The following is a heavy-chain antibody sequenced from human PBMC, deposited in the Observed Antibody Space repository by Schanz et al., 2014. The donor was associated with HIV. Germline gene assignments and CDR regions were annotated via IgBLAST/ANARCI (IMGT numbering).Heavy chain of an antibody. CDR3: ARAPYTSGWYGVDY. V-gene: IGHV1-69*06. J-gene: IGHJ4*02. CDR1: GGTFINYA. D-gene: IGHD6-19*01. CDR2: IIPLFGTS. Sequence: QVQLVQSGAEVKKPGSSVKVFCRASGGTFINYAFSWVRQAPGQGLEWMGGIIPLFGTSNYAQKFQGRVTLTRETSTSTVYMDLRSLRSEDTAVYYCARAPYTSGWYGVDYWGQGTLVTVSS.